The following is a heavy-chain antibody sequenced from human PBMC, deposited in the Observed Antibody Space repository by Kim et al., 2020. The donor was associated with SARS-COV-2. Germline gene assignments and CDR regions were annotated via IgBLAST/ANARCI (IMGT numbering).Heavy chain of an antibody. CDR3: ARVILPRFQLFDYNFYGMDV. J-gene: IGHJ6*02. Sequence: GGSLRLSCAASGFTFGDYSFIWVRQAPGKGLEWVSSISSSSTYIYYADSMRGRFTVSRDNAKKSLYLQMNNLRPEDTAVYFCARVILPRFQLFDYNFYGMDVWGQGTTVTVS. V-gene: IGHV3-21*01. D-gene: IGHD2-2*01. CDR1: GFTFGDYS. CDR2: ISSSSTYI.